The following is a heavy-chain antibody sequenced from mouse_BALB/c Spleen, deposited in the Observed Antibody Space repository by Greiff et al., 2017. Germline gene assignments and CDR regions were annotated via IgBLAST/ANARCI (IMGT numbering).Heavy chain of an antibody. J-gene: IGHJ4*01. V-gene: IGHV5-6-5*01. CDR1: GFTFSSYA. Sequence: EVMLVESGGGLVKPGGSLKLSCAASGFTFSSYAMSWVRQTPEKRLEWVASISSGGSTYYPDSVKGRFTISRDNARNILYLQMSSLRSEDTAMYYCARGPVVDYYAMDYWGQGTSVTVSS. CDR3: ARGPVVDYYAMDY. CDR2: ISSGGST. D-gene: IGHD1-1*01.